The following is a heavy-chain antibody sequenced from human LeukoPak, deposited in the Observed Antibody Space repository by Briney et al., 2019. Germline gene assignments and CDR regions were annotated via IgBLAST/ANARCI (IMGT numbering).Heavy chain of an antibody. CDR2: FYNSGST. V-gene: IGHV4-59*01. CDR1: GGSISSYY. D-gene: IGHD4-17*01. J-gene: IGHJ5*02. CDR3: ASYMTTVTTQGWFDP. Sequence: PSETLSLTCTVSGGSISSYYWTWIRQPPGKGLEWIGYFYNSGSTDYNPSLKSRVTISVDTSKNQFSLKLSSVTAADTAVYYCASYMTTVTTQGWFDPWGQGTLVTVSS.